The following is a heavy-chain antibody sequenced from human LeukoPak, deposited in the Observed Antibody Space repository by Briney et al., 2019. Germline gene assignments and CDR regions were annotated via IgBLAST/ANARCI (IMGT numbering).Heavy chain of an antibody. D-gene: IGHD6-6*01. CDR2: ISRSDGTT. J-gene: IGHJ4*02. V-gene: IGHV3-23*01. Sequence: PGGSLRLSCAGSGFTFSSYAMTWVRQAPGTGLEWVSSISRSDGTTYYADSVKGRFTISRDISKNTLYLQMNSLRADDTAVYYCARDVGYEYSTSSPPGYWGQGTLVTVSS. CDR3: ARDVGYEYSTSSPPGY. CDR1: GFTFSSYA.